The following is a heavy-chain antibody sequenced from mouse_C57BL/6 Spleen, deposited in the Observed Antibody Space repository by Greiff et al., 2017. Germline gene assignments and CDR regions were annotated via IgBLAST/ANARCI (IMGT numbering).Heavy chain of an antibody. D-gene: IGHD1-1*02. CDR3: TTWDGSNFGAY. CDR1: GFNIKDDY. Sequence: VQLKESGAELVRPGASVKLSCTASGFNIKDDYMHWVKQRPEQGLEWIGWIDPENGDTEYASKFQGKATITADTSSNTAYLQLSSLTSEDTAVYYCTTWDGSNFGAYWGQGTLVTVSA. V-gene: IGHV14-4*01. CDR2: IDPENGDT. J-gene: IGHJ3*01.